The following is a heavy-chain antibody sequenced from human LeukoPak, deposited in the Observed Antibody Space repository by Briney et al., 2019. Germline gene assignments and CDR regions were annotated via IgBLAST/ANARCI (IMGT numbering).Heavy chain of an antibody. CDR1: GFTFNTYW. J-gene: IGHJ4*02. CDR2: INNDGSVI. V-gene: IGHV3-74*01. Sequence: GAFLRLSCRVSGFTFNTYWMHWVRQAPGKGLVWVSRINNDGSVISNADSVKGRFTISRDNAKNTLYLQMNSLRAEDTAVYYCAREFEATGFWALDYWGQGTLVTASS. CDR3: AREFEATGFWALDY. D-gene: IGHD3-16*01.